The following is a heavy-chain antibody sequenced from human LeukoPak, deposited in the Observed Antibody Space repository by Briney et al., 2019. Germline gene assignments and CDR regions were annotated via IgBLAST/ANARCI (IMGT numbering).Heavy chain of an antibody. CDR3: ARDFYPGAGVYYFDY. CDR1: GFTFSSYS. Sequence: GGSLRLSCAASGFTFSSYSMNWVRQAPGKGLEWVSSISSSSSYIYYADSVKGRFTISRDNAKNSLYLQMNSLRAEDTAVYYCARDFYPGAGVYYFDYWGQGTLVTVSS. J-gene: IGHJ4*02. CDR2: ISSSSSYI. D-gene: IGHD1-14*01. V-gene: IGHV3-21*01.